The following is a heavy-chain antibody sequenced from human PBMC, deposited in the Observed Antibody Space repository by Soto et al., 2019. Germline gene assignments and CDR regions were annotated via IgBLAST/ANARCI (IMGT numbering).Heavy chain of an antibody. CDR1: GFTFSSYG. V-gene: IGHV3-33*01. CDR3: ARGPNYYDSSGYYPPFDY. CDR2: IWYDGSNK. D-gene: IGHD3-22*01. Sequence: QVQLVESGGGVVQPGRSLRLSCAASGFTFSSYGMHWVRQAPGKGLEWVAVIWYDGSNKYYADSVKGRFTISRDNSKNTLYLQMNSLRAEDTAVYYCARGPNYYDSSGYYPPFDYWGQGTLFTVSS. J-gene: IGHJ4*02.